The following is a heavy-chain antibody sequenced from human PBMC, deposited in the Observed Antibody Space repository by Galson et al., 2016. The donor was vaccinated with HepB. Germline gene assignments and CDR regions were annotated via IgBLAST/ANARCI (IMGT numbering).Heavy chain of an antibody. CDR3: ARRLCGCGGNCCLFDS. CDR2: IYYSGST. J-gene: IGHJ4*02. V-gene: IGHV4-59*01. D-gene: IGHD2-21*02. CDR1: GGSINNYY. Sequence: SETLSLTCTVSGGSINNYYWSWIRQPPGKGLEWIGYIYYSGSTNYNPSLKRRVTMSVDTSKNQFSLKLSSVTAADTAVYYCARRLCGCGGNCCLFDSWGQGTLVTVSS.